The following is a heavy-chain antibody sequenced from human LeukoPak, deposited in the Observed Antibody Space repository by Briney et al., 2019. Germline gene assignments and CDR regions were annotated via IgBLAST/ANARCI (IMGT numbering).Heavy chain of an antibody. CDR2: ISYDGSNK. D-gene: IGHD5-12*01. CDR3: AAFDIVATNFDY. V-gene: IGHV3-30*03. CDR1: GFTFSSYG. Sequence: GGSLRLSCAASGFTFSSYGMHWVRQAPGKGLEWVAVISYDGSNKYYADSVKGRFTISRDNSKNTLYLQMNSLRAEDTAVYYCAAFDIVATNFDYWGQGTLVTVSS. J-gene: IGHJ4*02.